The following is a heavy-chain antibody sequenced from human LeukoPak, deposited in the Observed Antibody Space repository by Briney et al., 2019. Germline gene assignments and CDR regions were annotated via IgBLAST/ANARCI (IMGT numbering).Heavy chain of an antibody. D-gene: IGHD3-22*01. CDR2: ISTYNINT. V-gene: IGHV1-18*01. CDR1: AYTFTSYG. CDR3: ARGDRRPDSTGCPAGY. Sequence: GASVKVSCKASAYTFTSYGISWVRQAPGQGLEWMGWISTYNINTNYAQKLQGRVTMTTDTSTSTDYMQLRRLRSDDTAVYDCARGDRRPDSTGCPAGYWGQGTLVTVSS. J-gene: IGHJ4*02.